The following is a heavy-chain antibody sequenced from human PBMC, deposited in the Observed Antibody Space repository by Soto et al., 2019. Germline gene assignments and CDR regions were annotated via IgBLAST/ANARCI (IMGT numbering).Heavy chain of an antibody. D-gene: IGHD1-1*01. Sequence: SVKVSCKAFGGSFSSYIVSWVRQAPGQGLEWMGRIIPVLGVEYYAQKYQGRVTITADESTTTTYMEMTSLRSEDTAIYYCARDKDRLQLGGNYYYIMDVWGQGTTVTVSS. CDR1: GGSFSSYI. J-gene: IGHJ6*02. CDR2: IIPVLGVE. V-gene: IGHV1-69*04. CDR3: ARDKDRLQLGGNYYYIMDV.